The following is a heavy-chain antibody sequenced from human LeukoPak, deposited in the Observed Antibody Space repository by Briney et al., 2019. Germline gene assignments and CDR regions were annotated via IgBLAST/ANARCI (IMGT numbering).Heavy chain of an antibody. CDR2: IKQNGGEK. CDR3: ARDRGWRTSGYYLYHFDY. V-gene: IGHV3-7*01. J-gene: IGHJ4*02. D-gene: IGHD3-22*01. Sequence: GGSLRLSCVASGFTFTDYFMSWVRLAPGKGLEWVASIKQNGGEKYYVDSVKGRFTISRDNAKNSLYLEMSSLRVEDTAVYYCARDRGWRTSGYYLYHFDYWGQGTLVTFAS. CDR1: GFTFTDYF.